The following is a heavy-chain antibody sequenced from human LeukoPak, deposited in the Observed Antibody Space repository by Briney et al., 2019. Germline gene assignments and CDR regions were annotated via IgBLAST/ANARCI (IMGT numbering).Heavy chain of an antibody. CDR1: GFTFSGYW. CDR3: TRNEV. D-gene: IGHD1-1*01. CDR2: IKQDGSNK. J-gene: IGHJ4*02. Sequence: PGGSLRLSCAGSGFTFSGYWMSWVRQAPGKGLEWVANIKQDGSNKYYVDSVKGRFTISRDNAKNSLSLQMNSLRAEYTGVYYCTRNEVWGQGTLVTVSS. V-gene: IGHV3-7*01.